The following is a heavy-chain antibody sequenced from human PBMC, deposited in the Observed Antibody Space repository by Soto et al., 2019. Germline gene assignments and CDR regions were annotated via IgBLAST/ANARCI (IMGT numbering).Heavy chain of an antibody. V-gene: IGHV3-30-3*01. D-gene: IGHD3-22*01. CDR3: VRDRVPNFYYYDSSGVTFDY. Sequence: PGGSLRLSCAASGFTFSSYAMHWVRQAPGKGLEWVAVISYDGSNKYYADSVKGRFTISRDNSKNTLYLQMNSLRAEDTAVYYCVRDRVPNFYYYDSSGVTFDYWGQGTLVTVSS. CDR1: GFTFSSYA. J-gene: IGHJ4*02. CDR2: ISYDGSNK.